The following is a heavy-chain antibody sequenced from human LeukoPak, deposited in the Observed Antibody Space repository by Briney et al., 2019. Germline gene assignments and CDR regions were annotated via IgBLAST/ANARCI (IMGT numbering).Heavy chain of an antibody. V-gene: IGHV3-15*01. CDR2: IKSKTDGVTT. J-gene: IGHJ3*02. CDR1: GFTFSNAW. D-gene: IGHD5-12*01. Sequence: GGSLILSCAASGFTFSNAWMSWVRQAPGKGLEWVGRIKSKTDGVTTDYAAPVKGRFTISRDDSKNTLYLQMNSLKTEDTAVYYCTTVSSIVATILAFDIWGQGTMVTVSS. CDR3: TTVSSIVATILAFDI.